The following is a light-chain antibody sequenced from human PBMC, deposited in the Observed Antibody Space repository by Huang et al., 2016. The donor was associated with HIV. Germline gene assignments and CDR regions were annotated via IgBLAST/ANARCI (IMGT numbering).Light chain of an antibody. V-gene: IGKV3-11*01. J-gene: IGKJ5*01. CDR1: QSISTF. Sequence: EIVLTQSPATLSLSPGERATLSCRASQSISTFLAWYQQKPGQAPRRLIYDASHRAAGIPARFSGSVSGTDFALTISSVEPEDSAVYYCQQRTNWPPITCGQGTRLEIK. CDR2: DAS. CDR3: QQRTNWPPIT.